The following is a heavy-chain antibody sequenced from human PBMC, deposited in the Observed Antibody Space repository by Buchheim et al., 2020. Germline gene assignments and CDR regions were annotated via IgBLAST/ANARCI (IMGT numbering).Heavy chain of an antibody. CDR2: ISYDGSNK. CDR3: AREADYGDGDY. CDR1: GFTFSSYA. Sequence: QVQLVESGGGVVQPGRSLRLSCAASGFTFSSYAMHWVRQAPGKGLDGVAVISYDGSNKYYADSVKGRFTISRDNSKNTLYLQMNSLRAEDTAVYYCAREADYGDGDYWGQGTL. J-gene: IGHJ4*02. V-gene: IGHV3-30-3*01. D-gene: IGHD4-17*01.